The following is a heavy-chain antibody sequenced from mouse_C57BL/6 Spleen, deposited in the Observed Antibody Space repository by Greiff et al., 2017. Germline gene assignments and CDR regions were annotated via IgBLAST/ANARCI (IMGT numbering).Heavy chain of an antibody. V-gene: IGHV8-12*01. CDR1: GFSLSTSGMG. D-gene: IGHD4-1*01. CDR2: IYWDDDT. CDR3: ARPGRENAMDY. Sequence: QVTLKECGPGILQSSQTLSLTCSFSGFSLSTSGMGVSWIRQPSGKGLEWLAPIYWDDDTRYNPSLKSRLTISKDTSRNQELHKITRGDTADTATYYGARPGRENAMDYWGQGTTVTVSS. J-gene: IGHJ4*01.